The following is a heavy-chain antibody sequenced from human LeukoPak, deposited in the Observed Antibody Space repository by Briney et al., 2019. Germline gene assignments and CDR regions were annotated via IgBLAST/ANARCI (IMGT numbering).Heavy chain of an antibody. J-gene: IGHJ4*02. D-gene: IGHD2-2*01. Sequence: GGSLRLSCAASGFTFSSYAMSWVRQAPGKGLEWVSAISGSGGSTYYADSVKGRFTISRDNSKNTLYLQMNSLRAEDTAVYYCANFPYCSSTSCWVPVDYWGQGTLVTVSS. V-gene: IGHV3-23*01. CDR3: ANFPYCSSTSCWVPVDY. CDR2: ISGSGGST. CDR1: GFTFSSYA.